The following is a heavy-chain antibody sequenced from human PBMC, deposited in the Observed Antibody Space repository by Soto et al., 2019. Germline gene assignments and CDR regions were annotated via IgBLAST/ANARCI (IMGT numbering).Heavy chain of an antibody. Sequence: GESLKISCKGSGYSFTSYWIGWVRQMPGKGLEWMGIIYPGDSDTRYSPSFQGQVTISADKSISTAYLQWSSLKAPDTAMYYCARLNYYDSSGYLEFDPWGQGTLVTVSS. CDR2: IYPGDSDT. CDR1: GYSFTSYW. V-gene: IGHV5-51*01. CDR3: ARLNYYDSSGYLEFDP. J-gene: IGHJ5*02. D-gene: IGHD3-22*01.